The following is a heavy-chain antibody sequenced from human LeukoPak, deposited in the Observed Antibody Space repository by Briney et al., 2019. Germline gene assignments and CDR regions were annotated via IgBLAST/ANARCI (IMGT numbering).Heavy chain of an antibody. D-gene: IGHD4-23*01. Sequence: SVKVSCKASGFTFTSSAMQWVRQARGQRLEWIGWIVVGSGNTNYAQKFQERVTTTRDMSTSTAYMELSSLRSEDTAVYYCASAKDYGGEDDAFDIWGQGTMVTVSS. CDR2: IVVGSGNT. J-gene: IGHJ3*02. CDR1: GFTFTSSA. V-gene: IGHV1-58*02. CDR3: ASAKDYGGEDDAFDI.